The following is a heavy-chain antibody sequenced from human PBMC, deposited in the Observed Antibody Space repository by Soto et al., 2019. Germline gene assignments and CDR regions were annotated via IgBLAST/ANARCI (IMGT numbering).Heavy chain of an antibody. Sequence: GASVKSCKASGYTFTSYGISWVRQAPGQGLEWMGWISAYNGNTNYAQKLQGRVTMTTDTSTSTAYMELRSLRSDDTAVYYCARDDSSSSSAFDIWGQGTMVTVS. J-gene: IGHJ3*02. D-gene: IGHD6-6*01. CDR1: GYTFTSYG. CDR3: ARDDSSSSSAFDI. CDR2: ISAYNGNT. V-gene: IGHV1-18*01.